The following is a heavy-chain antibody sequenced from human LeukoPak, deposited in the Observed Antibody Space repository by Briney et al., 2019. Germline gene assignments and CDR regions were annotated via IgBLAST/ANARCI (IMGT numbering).Heavy chain of an antibody. CDR2: VYYIGST. CDR1: GGSISNYY. CDR3: ARQWTDGWFDP. V-gene: IGHV4-59*08. Sequence: PSETLSLTCTVSGGSISNYYWSWVRQPPGRGLEWIGYVYYIGSTNYNPSLKSRVTISVDTSKNQFSLKLSSVTAADTAVYYCARQWTDGWFDPWGQGTLVTVSS. D-gene: IGHD3/OR15-3a*01. J-gene: IGHJ5*02.